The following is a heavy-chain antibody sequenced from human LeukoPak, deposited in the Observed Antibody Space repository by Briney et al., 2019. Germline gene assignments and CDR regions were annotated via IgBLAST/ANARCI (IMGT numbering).Heavy chain of an antibody. CDR1: GDSISNSFW. Sequence: PSETLSLTCTVSGDSISNSFWWSWVRQPPGKGLDWIGEISHTGSTKYNPSLKNLVTISRDSSKNQFSLKLNSVIAADTATYYCTRSAGWWSLDYWGQGALVTVSS. D-gene: IGHD2-8*02. J-gene: IGHJ4*02. V-gene: IGHV4-4*02. CDR2: ISHTGST. CDR3: TRSAGWWSLDY.